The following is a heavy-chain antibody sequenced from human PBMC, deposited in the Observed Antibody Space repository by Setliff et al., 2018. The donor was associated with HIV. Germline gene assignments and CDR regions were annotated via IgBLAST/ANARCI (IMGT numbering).Heavy chain of an antibody. CDR2: INHRGRT. V-gene: IGHV4-34*01. CDR3: ARSIVPVASGYYYFEY. CDR1: GGSLSGYY. Sequence: PSETLSLTCAVYGGSLSGYYWSWIRQAPGKGLEWIGEINHRGRTRYNPSLKSRVTISVDTSKNQFSLKLSSVTAADTAVYYCARSIVPVASGYYYFEYWGQGTLVTVSS. D-gene: IGHD3-3*01. J-gene: IGHJ4*02.